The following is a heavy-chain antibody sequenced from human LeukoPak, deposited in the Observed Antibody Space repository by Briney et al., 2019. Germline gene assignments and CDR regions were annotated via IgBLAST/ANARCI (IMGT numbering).Heavy chain of an antibody. CDR3: AKDQTKDPSIGDY. V-gene: IGHV3-23*01. D-gene: IGHD1-14*01. J-gene: IGHJ4*02. Sequence: PGGSLRLSCAASGFTFSSYEMNWVRQAPGKGLEWVSAISGSGGSTYYADSVKGRFTISRDNSKNTLYLQMNSLRAEDTAVYYCAKDQTKDPSIGDYWGQGTLVTVSS. CDR1: GFTFSSYE. CDR2: ISGSGGST.